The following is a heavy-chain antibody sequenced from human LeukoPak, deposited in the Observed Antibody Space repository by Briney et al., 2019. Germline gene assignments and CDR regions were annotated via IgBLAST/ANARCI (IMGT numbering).Heavy chain of an antibody. CDR1: GDSVSSNSAA. CDR2: TYYRSKWYN. Sequence: SQTLSLTCAISGDSVSSNSAAWNWIRQSPSRGLEWLGRTYYRSKWYNDDAVSVKSRITITPDTSKNQFSLQLNSVTPEDTAVYYCARVIAARRLENYYDMDVWGQGTTVTVSS. J-gene: IGHJ6*02. D-gene: IGHD6-6*01. CDR3: ARVIAARRLENYYDMDV. V-gene: IGHV6-1*01.